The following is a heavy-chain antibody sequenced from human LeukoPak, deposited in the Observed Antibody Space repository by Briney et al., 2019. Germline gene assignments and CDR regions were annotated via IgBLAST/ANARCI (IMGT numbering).Heavy chain of an antibody. D-gene: IGHD2-15*01. CDR3: AREGWTPPHYYYYGMDV. J-gene: IGHJ6*02. Sequence: ASVKVSCKASGYTFTSYGISWVRQAPGQGLEWMGWISAYNGNTNYAQKLQGRVTMTTDTSTSTAYMELRSLRSDDTAVYYCAREGWTPPHYYYYGMDVWGQGTTVTVSS. CDR1: GYTFTSYG. CDR2: ISAYNGNT. V-gene: IGHV1-18*01.